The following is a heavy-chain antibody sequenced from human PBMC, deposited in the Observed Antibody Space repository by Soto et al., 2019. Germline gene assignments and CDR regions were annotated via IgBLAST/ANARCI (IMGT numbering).Heavy chain of an antibody. CDR2: IHHGGSS. Sequence: PSETLSLTCAVSGSSIGSSYYWGWIRQPPGKGLEWIGTIHHGGSSSYNPSLKSRVTMSVDTSKNQFYLKLRSVTAADKAVYFCARDWRTTTRDLRWLDPWGQDKMVTV. D-gene: IGHD1-1*01. CDR1: GSSIGSSYY. CDR3: ARDWRTTTRDLRWLDP. V-gene: IGHV4-38-2*02. J-gene: IGHJ5*02.